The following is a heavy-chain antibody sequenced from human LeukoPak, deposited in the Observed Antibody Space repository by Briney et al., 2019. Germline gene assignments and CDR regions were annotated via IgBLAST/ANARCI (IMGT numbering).Heavy chain of an antibody. V-gene: IGHV4-59*01. J-gene: IGHJ6*03. D-gene: IGHD5-18*01. CDR1: GGSISSYY. Sequence: SETLSLTCTVSGGSISSYYWNWIRQPPGKGLEWIGSISYSGSTKYNPSLESRVTISVDTSKNQISLKLSSVTAADTTVYYCARAPERWYSYGSYTYYYMDVWGKGTTVTVSS. CDR3: ARAPERWYSYGSYTYYYMDV. CDR2: ISYSGST.